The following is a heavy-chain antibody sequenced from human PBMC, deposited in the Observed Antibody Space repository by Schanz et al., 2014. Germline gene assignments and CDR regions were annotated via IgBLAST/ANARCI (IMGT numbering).Heavy chain of an antibody. J-gene: IGHJ3*02. V-gene: IGHV1-46*01. CDR3: VRFPIAIYHYIRLGALAS. CDR1: GYTFTTYY. CDR2: SNPSSGTP. D-gene: IGHD3-10*01. Sequence: EAKKPGASVKVSCKASGYTFTTYYIHWVRQAPGQGLEWMGKSNPSSGTPRIAQNFQGRLTVTRDTSTSTVNMELCSLRAEETAIFSSVRFPIAIYHYIRLGALASWGPVPRDAVSA.